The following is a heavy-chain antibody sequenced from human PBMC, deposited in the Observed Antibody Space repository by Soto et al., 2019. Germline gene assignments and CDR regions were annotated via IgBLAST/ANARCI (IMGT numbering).Heavy chain of an antibody. J-gene: IGHJ3*01. CDR3: VKDNNWDDPG. D-gene: IGHD1-1*01. V-gene: IGHV3-23*01. CDR1: GFTFSTNG. Sequence: GSLSLACGACGFTFSTNGMTLVRQGAGKWLECVSIISEDSGTTYYADSGKGRCTVSRDNSKNKLYMQMNSLRAEDTAIYYCVKDNNWDDPGWAQGTMDT. CDR2: ISEDSGTT.